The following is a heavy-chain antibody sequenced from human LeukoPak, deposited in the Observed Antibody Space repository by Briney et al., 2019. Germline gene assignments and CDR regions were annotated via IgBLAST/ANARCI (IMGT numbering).Heavy chain of an antibody. D-gene: IGHD6-19*01. Sequence: ASVNVSCTASGYTFTSYYMHWVRQAPGQGLEWMGIINPSGGSTSYAQKFQGRVTMTRDTSTSTVYMELSSLRSEDTAVYYCARGAVAGILVDYWGQGTLVTVSS. V-gene: IGHV1-46*01. CDR3: ARGAVAGILVDY. CDR1: GYTFTSYY. CDR2: INPSGGST. J-gene: IGHJ4*02.